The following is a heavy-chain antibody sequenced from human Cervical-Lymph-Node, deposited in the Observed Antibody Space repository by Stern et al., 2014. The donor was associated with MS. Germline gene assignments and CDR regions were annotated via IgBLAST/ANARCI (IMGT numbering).Heavy chain of an antibody. V-gene: IGHV5-10-1*03. Sequence: QLVESGADVKMPGESLRISCQVSGYSFSSYWINWVRQMPGKGLEWMGRIDPSDSYTNYSPSFQGHVTISADKSINTAYLQWSSLKASDTAIYYCARGTTAIDYWGQGTLATVSS. CDR2: IDPSDSYT. CDR3: ARGTTAIDY. D-gene: IGHD1-14*01. J-gene: IGHJ4*02. CDR1: GYSFSSYW.